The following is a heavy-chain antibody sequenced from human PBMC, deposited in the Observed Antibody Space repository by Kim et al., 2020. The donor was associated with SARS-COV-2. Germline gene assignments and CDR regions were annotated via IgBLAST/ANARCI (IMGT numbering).Heavy chain of an antibody. D-gene: IGHD3-10*01. V-gene: IGHV3-7*01. CDR2: IKQDGSEK. CDR3: ARVRFGEVSPMDV. Sequence: GGSLRLSCAASGFTFSSYWMSWVRQAPGKGLEWVANIKQDGSEKYYVDSVKGRFTISRDNAKNSLYLQMNSLRAEDTAVYYCARVRFGEVSPMDVWGKGTTVTVSS. J-gene: IGHJ6*04. CDR1: GFTFSSYW.